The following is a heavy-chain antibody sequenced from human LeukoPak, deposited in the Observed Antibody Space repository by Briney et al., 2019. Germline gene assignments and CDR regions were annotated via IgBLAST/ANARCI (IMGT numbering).Heavy chain of an antibody. CDR3: ARGGYYYDSSGYYNAFDI. CDR1: GYTFTSYY. V-gene: IGHV1-46*01. J-gene: IGHJ3*02. Sequence: ASVKVSCKASGYTFTSYYMHWVRQAPGQGLEWMGIINPSGGSTSYAQRFQGRVTMTRDTSTSTVYMELSSLRSEDTAVYHCARGGYYYDSSGYYNAFDIWGLGTMVAVSS. CDR2: INPSGGST. D-gene: IGHD3-22*01.